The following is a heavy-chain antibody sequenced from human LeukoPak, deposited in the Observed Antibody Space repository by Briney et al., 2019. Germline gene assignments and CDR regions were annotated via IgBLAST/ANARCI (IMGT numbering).Heavy chain of an antibody. CDR1: GGSISSYY. D-gene: IGHD3-16*01. CDR3: ARRRRLTPIFDY. J-gene: IGHJ4*02. CDR2: IYTSVST. V-gene: IGHV4-4*09. Sequence: SETLSLTCTVAGGSISSYYCGWIRHPPGKGLEWIGYIYTSVSTNYNPSLKTRFTISGNTSKNQLSLKLSSVIAADTAVYYCARRRRLTPIFDYWGQGTLVTVSS.